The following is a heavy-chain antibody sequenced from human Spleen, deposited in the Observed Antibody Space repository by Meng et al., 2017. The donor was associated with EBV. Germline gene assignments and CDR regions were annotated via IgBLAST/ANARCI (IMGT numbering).Heavy chain of an antibody. CDR2: ISPYSGKA. CDR3: AAGDVNSGYTDF. V-gene: IGHV1-18*01. Sequence: QVQLVQSGAEVKKPGASVKVSCKASGYSFTHFGLSWVRQAPGQGLQWLGWISPYSGKANYAQTFRDRVTMTTDSSTSTAYMEVRGLRSDDTATYYCAAGDVNSGYTDFWGQGTLVTVSS. D-gene: IGHD3-16*02. CDR1: GYSFTHFG. J-gene: IGHJ4*02.